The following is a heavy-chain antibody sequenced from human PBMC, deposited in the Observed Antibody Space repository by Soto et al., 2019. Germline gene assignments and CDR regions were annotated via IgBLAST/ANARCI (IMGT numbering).Heavy chain of an antibody. D-gene: IGHD5-18*01. CDR1: GFTFSSYA. V-gene: IGHV3-23*01. J-gene: IGHJ4*02. CDR3: AKGGGGYSYGYLDY. Sequence: PGGSLRLSCAASGFTFSSYAMSWVRQAPGKGLEWVSAISGSGGSTYYADSVKGRFTISRDNSKNTLYLQMNSLRAEDTAVYYCAKGGGGYSYGYLDYWGQGTLVTVSS. CDR2: ISGSGGST.